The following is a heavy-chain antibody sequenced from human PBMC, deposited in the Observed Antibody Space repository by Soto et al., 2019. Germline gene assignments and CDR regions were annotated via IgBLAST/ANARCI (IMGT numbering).Heavy chain of an antibody. D-gene: IGHD5-18*01. J-gene: IGHJ1*01. CDR2: IYYSGST. CDR1: GGSISSSNYY. Sequence: SEPLSLTCTASGGSISSSNYYWGWIRQPPGKGLEWIGSIYYSGSTYYNPSLKSRVTISVDTSKNQFSLKLSSVTAADTAVYFCARQRGNSEIYSFSQHW. CDR3: ARQRGNSEIYSFSQH. V-gene: IGHV4-39*01.